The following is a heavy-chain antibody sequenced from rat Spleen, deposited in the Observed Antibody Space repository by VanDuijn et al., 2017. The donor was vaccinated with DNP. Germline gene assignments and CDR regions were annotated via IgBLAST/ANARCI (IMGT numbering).Heavy chain of an antibody. CDR2: ISYDGSST. CDR3: TSNPHIRTAAPFDY. CDR1: GSTFSNYY. J-gene: IGHJ2*01. Sequence: EVQLVESGGGLVQPGRSLKLSCAVSGSTFSNYYMAWVRQAPKKGREWVATISYDGSSTYYRDSVKGRFSLSRDNAKSTLYLQVNSLRSEDTATYYCTSNPHIRTAAPFDYWGQGVMVTVSS. V-gene: IGHV5-7*01. D-gene: IGHD3-8*01.